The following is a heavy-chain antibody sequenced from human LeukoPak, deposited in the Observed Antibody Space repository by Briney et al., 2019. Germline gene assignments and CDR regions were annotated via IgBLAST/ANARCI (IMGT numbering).Heavy chain of an antibody. CDR1: GGSISSSSYY. CDR2: IYYSGST. V-gene: IGHV4-39*01. CDR3: ARTARGSDWLDP. Sequence: SETLSLTCTVSGGSISSSSYYWGWIRQPPGKGLEWIGSIYYSGSTYYNPSLKSRVTISVDTSKNQFSLKLSSVTAADTAVYYCARTARGSDWLDPWGQGTLVNVSS. J-gene: IGHJ5*02. D-gene: IGHD3-10*01.